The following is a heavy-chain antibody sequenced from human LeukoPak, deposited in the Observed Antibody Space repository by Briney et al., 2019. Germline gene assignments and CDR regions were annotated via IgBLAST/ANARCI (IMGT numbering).Heavy chain of an antibody. D-gene: IGHD6-19*01. V-gene: IGHV3-30*04. CDR3: AREADSSGCFDY. CDR1: GFTFSSYA. Sequence: GGSLRLSCAASGFTFSSYAMHRVRQAPGKGLEWVAVISYDGSNKYYADSVKGRFTISRDNSKNTLYLQMNSLRAEDTAVYYCAREADSSGCFDYWGQGTLVTVSS. CDR2: ISYDGSNK. J-gene: IGHJ4*02.